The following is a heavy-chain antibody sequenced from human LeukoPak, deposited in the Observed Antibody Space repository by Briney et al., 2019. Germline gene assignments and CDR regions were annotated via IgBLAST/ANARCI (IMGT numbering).Heavy chain of an antibody. V-gene: IGHV4-39*07. D-gene: IGHD3-10*01. CDR2: INHSGST. Sequence: SETLSLTCTVSGGSISSSNYYWGWIRQPPGKGLEWIGEINHSGSTNYNPSLKSRVTISVDTSKNQFSLKLSSVTAADTAVYYCARRGMVRGVRPFDYWGQGTLVTVSS. CDR3: ARRGMVRGVRPFDY. CDR1: GGSISSSNYY. J-gene: IGHJ4*02.